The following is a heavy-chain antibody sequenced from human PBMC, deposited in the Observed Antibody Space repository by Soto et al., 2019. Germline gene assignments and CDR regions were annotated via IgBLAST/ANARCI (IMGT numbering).Heavy chain of an antibody. CDR3: ARDGSGGWYGWDYYYYGMDV. CDR1: GYTFTSYA. V-gene: IGHV1-3*01. CDR2: INAGNGNT. Sequence: QVQLVQSGAEVKKPGASVKVSCKASGYTFTSYAMHWVRQAPGQRLEWMGWINAGNGNTKYSQKFQGRVTITRDTSASTAYMELSSLRSEDTAVYYCARDGSGGWYGWDYYYYGMDVWGQGTTVTVSS. J-gene: IGHJ6*02. D-gene: IGHD6-19*01.